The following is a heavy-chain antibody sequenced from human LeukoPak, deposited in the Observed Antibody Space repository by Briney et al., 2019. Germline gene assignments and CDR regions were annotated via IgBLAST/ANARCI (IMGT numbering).Heavy chain of an antibody. Sequence: ASETLSLTCTVSGGSISSYYWSWIRQPPGKGLEWIGYIYYSGSTNYNPSPKSRVTISVDTSKNQFSLKLSSVTAADTAVYYCARMGSWKKYYFDYWGQGTLVTVSS. D-gene: IGHD1-26*01. V-gene: IGHV4-59*01. CDR1: GGSISSYY. J-gene: IGHJ4*02. CDR3: ARMGSWKKYYFDY. CDR2: IYYSGST.